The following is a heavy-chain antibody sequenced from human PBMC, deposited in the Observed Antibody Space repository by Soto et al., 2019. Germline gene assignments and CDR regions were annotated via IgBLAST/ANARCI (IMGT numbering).Heavy chain of an antibody. D-gene: IGHD4-17*01. CDR1: GFTFSSYS. V-gene: IGHV3-48*02. CDR3: ARDYGDYEMKGDKYCYYYYGMDV. CDR2: ISSSSSTI. J-gene: IGHJ6*02. Sequence: GGSLRLSCAASGFTFSSYSMNWVRQAPGKGLEWVSYISSSSSTIYYADSVKGRFTISRDNAKNSLYLQMNSLRDEDTAVYYCARDYGDYEMKGDKYCYYYYGMDVWGQGTTVTVSS.